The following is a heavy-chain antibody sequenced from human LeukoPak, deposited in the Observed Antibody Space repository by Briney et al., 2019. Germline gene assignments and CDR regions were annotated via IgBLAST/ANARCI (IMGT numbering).Heavy chain of an antibody. CDR1: GFTFSSYS. J-gene: IGHJ4*02. CDR2: ISSSSSYI. D-gene: IGHD3-10*01. V-gene: IGHV3-21*01. Sequence: PGGSLTLSCAASGFTFSSYSMNWVRQATGRGVVGVPSISSSSSYIYYADSVKGRFTISRDNAKNSLYLQMNSLRAEDTAVYYCARDYYGSGSCFDYWGQGTLVTVSS. CDR3: ARDYYGSGSCFDY.